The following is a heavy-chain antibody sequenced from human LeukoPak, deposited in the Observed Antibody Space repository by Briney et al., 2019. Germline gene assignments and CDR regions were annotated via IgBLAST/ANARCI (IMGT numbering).Heavy chain of an antibody. CDR1: GFTFSSYV. V-gene: IGHV3-30*02. CDR2: IRYDGSNK. D-gene: IGHD3-10*01. J-gene: IGHJ4*02. Sequence: GGSLRLSCAASGFTFSSYVMHWVRQAPGRGVTGVAFIRYDGSNKYYADSVKGRFTISRDNSKNTLYLQMNSLRAEDTAVYYCAKFGGSGSGGLSHFDYWGQGTLVTVSS. CDR3: AKFGGSGSGGLSHFDY.